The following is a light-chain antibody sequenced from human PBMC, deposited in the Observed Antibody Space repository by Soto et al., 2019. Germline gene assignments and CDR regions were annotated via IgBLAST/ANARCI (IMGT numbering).Light chain of an antibody. CDR2: EVS. CDR1: SSDVGGYNY. CDR3: SSYTSSREV. V-gene: IGLV2-14*01. J-gene: IGLJ1*01. Sequence: QSGLTQPASVSGSPGQSITISCTGTSSDVGGYNYVSWYQQHPGKAPKLMIYEVSNRPSGVSNRFSGSKSGNTASLTISGLQAEDEADYYCSSYTSSREVFGTGTKVTVL.